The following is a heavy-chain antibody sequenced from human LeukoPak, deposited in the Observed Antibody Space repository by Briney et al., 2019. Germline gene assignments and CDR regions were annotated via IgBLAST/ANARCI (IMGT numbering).Heavy chain of an antibody. D-gene: IGHD1-26*01. Sequence: GSLRLSCAASGFTFSSYAMSWVRQAPGKGLEWIGEIYHSGRTNSNPSLESRVIMSVDKSKNQFSLKLTSVTAADTAVYYCARVGHNWFDPWGQGTLVTVSS. CDR1: GFTFSSYAM. CDR3: ARVGHNWFDP. J-gene: IGHJ5*02. CDR2: IYHSGRT. V-gene: IGHV4-4*02.